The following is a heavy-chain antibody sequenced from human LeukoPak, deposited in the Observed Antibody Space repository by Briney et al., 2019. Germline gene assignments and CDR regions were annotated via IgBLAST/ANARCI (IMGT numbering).Heavy chain of an antibody. J-gene: IGHJ4*02. CDR3: ATLYGSGSYYPIYFDY. Sequence: GASVKVSCKASGGTFSSYAISWVRQAPGQGLEWMGGIIPIFGTANYAQKFQGRVTITTDESTSTAYMELSSLRSEDTAVYYCATLYGSGSYYPIYFDYWGQGTLVTVSS. CDR1: GGTFSSYA. V-gene: IGHV1-69*05. CDR2: IIPIFGTA. D-gene: IGHD3-10*01.